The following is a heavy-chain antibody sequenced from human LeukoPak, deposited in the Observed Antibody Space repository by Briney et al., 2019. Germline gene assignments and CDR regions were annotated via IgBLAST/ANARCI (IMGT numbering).Heavy chain of an antibody. CDR3: AKGYYYYDSSGYKLFDY. CDR2: ISYDGSNK. Sequence: GGSLRLSCAASGFTFSSYAMHWVRQAPGKGLEWVAVISYDGSNKYYADSVKGRFTISRDNSKNTLYLQMNSLRAEDTAVYYCAKGYYYYDSSGYKLFDYWGQGTLVTVSS. V-gene: IGHV3-30*04. D-gene: IGHD3-22*01. J-gene: IGHJ4*02. CDR1: GFTFSSYA.